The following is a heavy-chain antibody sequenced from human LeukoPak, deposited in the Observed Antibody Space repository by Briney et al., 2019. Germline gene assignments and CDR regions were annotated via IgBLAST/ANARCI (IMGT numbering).Heavy chain of an antibody. CDR3: ARHEDYHSSGYCKH. CDR2: IFYSGST. Sequence: PSETLSLTCTVSGGSIRSSGYYWGWIRQSPGKGLEWIGSIFYSGSTYYNPSVKSRVTISVDTSKNQFSLNLSSVTATDTALYYCARHEDYHSSGYCKHCGQGTLVTVSS. D-gene: IGHD3-22*01. V-gene: IGHV4-39*01. J-gene: IGHJ1*01. CDR1: GGSIRSSGYY.